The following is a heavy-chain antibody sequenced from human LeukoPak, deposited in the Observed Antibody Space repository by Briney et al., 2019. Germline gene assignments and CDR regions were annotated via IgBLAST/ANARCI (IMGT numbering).Heavy chain of an antibody. J-gene: IGHJ4*02. Sequence: ASVKVSCMASGYTFTSYGISWVRQAPGQGLEWMGWINNYNNNTNYVQKFQGRVTITADESTSPAYMELSSLRSEDTAVYYCARGPLDYVWGSYRHLDYWGQGTLVTVSS. CDR1: GYTFTSYG. CDR3: ARGPLDYVWGSYRHLDY. V-gene: IGHV1-18*01. D-gene: IGHD3-16*02. CDR2: INNYNNNT.